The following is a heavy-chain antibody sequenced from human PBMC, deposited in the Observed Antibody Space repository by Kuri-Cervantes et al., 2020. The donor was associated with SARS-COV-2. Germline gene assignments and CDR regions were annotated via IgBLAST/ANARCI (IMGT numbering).Heavy chain of an antibody. V-gene: IGHV3-33*08. J-gene: IGHJ6*03. CDR2: IWYDGKNE. Sequence: GESLKISCGASGFSLTNYAIHWVRQAPGKGLGWVSVIWYDGKNEYYAGSVKGRFNISRDTSKNTVYLHMNSLRAEDTAMYYCAMGAANSYMDVWGRGTTVTVSS. D-gene: IGHD3-16*01. CDR1: GFSLTNYA. CDR3: AMGAANSYMDV.